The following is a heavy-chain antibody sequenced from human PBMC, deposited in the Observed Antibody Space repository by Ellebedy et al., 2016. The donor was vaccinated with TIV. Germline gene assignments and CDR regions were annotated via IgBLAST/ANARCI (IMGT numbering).Heavy chain of an antibody. V-gene: IGHV1-18*01. CDR2: IYNGNT. Sequence: AASVKVSCKGSGYTFSNYEIAWVRQSPGQGLVWMGWIYNGNTYYTQKLQGRVTMTTDTSTSTAYMELRSLRSDDTAVYYCARNGGGLGYWGQGTLVTVSS. CDR1: GYTFSNYE. CDR3: ARNGGGLGY. D-gene: IGHD2-8*01. J-gene: IGHJ4*02.